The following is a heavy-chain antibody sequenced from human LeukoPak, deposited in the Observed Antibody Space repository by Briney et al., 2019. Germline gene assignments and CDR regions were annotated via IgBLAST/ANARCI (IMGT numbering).Heavy chain of an antibody. CDR3: ARDRRQLWLKKGDPIDY. CDR2: ISSSGSTI. J-gene: IGHJ4*02. V-gene: IGHV3-11*01. CDR1: GFTFSDYY. D-gene: IGHD5-18*01. Sequence: GSLRLSCAASGFTFSDYYMSWIRQAPGKGLEWVSYISSSGSTIYYADSVKGRFTISRDNAKNSLYLQMNSLRAEDTAVYYCARDRRQLWLKKGDPIDYWGQGTLVTVSS.